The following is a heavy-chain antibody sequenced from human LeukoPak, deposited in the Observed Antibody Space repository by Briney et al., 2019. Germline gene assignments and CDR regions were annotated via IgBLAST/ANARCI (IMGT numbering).Heavy chain of an antibody. CDR1: GFTFSSYE. CDR2: ISSSGSTI. J-gene: IGHJ6*02. V-gene: IGHV3-48*03. Sequence: GGSLRLSCAASGFTFSSYEMNWVCQAPGKGLEWVSYISSSGSTIYYADSVKGRFTISRDNAKNSLYLQMNSLRAEDTAVYYCARVGPEFAADLYYYYGMDVWGQGTTVTVSS. D-gene: IGHD6-13*01. CDR3: ARVGPEFAADLYYYYGMDV.